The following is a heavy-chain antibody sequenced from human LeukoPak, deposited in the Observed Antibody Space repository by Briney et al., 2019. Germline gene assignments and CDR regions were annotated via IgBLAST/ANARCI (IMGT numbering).Heavy chain of an antibody. CDR3: APPPYGDYRVGAFDI. V-gene: IGHV3-23*01. Sequence: GGSLRLSCAASGFTFSSYAMSWVRQAPGKGLEWVSAISGSGGSTYYADSVKGRFTISRDNSKNTLYLQMNSLRAEDTAVYYCAPPPYGDYRVGAFDIWGQGTMVTVSS. CDR1: GFTFSSYA. D-gene: IGHD4-17*01. J-gene: IGHJ3*02. CDR2: ISGSGGST.